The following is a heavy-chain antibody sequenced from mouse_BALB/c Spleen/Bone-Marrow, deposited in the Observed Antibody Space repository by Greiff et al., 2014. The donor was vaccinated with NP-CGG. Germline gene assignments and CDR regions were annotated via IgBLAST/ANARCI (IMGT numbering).Heavy chain of an antibody. V-gene: IGHV2-9*02. Sequence: QVQLKESGPGLVAPSRSLSITCTVSGFSLTSYGVHWVRLPPGKGLEWLGVIWAGGSTNYNSALMSRLSISKDNSKSQVFLKMNSLQTDDTAMYYCARDPIYYDYDWYFDVWGAGTTVTVSS. D-gene: IGHD2-4*01. CDR1: GFSLTSYG. CDR2: IWAGGST. J-gene: IGHJ1*01. CDR3: ARDPIYYDYDWYFDV.